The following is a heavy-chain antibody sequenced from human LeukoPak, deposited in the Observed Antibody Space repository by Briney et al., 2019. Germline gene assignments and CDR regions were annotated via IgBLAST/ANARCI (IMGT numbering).Heavy chain of an antibody. D-gene: IGHD5-18*01. CDR2: ISNGGSI. Sequence: GGSLRLSCAASGFSLSSYALHWVRQAPGKGLQYVSGISNGGSIDYANSVKGRFTISRDNSKNTLYLQMGSLRPEDMAVYYCARDFSYGSGFDYWGQGILVTVSS. CDR3: ARDFSYGSGFDY. CDR1: GFSLSSYA. J-gene: IGHJ4*02. V-gene: IGHV3-64*01.